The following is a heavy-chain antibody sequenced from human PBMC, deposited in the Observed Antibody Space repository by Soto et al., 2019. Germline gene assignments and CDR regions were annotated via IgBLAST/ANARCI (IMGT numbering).Heavy chain of an antibody. J-gene: IGHJ6*02. CDR1: GGSFSGYY. CDR2: INHSGST. CDR3: ARGPVLLWFGELFTDYYGMDV. Sequence: QVQLQQWGAGLLKPSETLSLTCAVYGGSFSGYYWSWIRQPPGKGLEWIGEINHSGSTNYNPSLTSRVTISVDTSNNQFSLQLSSVTAADTAVYYCARGPVLLWFGELFTDYYGMDVWGQGTTVTVSS. V-gene: IGHV4-34*01. D-gene: IGHD3-10*01.